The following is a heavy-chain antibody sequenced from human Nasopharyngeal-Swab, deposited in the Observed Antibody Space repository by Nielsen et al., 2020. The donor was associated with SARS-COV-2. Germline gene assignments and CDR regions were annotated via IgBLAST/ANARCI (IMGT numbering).Heavy chain of an antibody. Sequence: SETLSLTCTVSGGSISSGGYYWSWIRQHPGKGLEWIGYIYYSGSTYYNPSLKSRVTISVDTSKSQFSLKLSSVTAADTAVYYCARDGYGSGGMDVWGQGTTVTVSS. J-gene: IGHJ6*02. D-gene: IGHD3-10*01. CDR2: IYYSGST. V-gene: IGHV4-31*03. CDR3: ARDGYGSGGMDV. CDR1: GGSISSGGYY.